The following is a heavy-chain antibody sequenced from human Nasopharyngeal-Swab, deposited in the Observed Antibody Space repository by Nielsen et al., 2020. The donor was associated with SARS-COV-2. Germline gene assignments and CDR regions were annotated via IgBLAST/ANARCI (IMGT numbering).Heavy chain of an antibody. V-gene: IGHV3-23*01. CDR3: ARGGHEWLLDLEAMGETFYYYYGMDV. J-gene: IGHJ6*02. Sequence: GESLKISCAASGFTFSSYAMSWVRQAPGKGPEWVSAISGSGGSTYYADSVKGRFTISRDNSKNTLYLQMNSLRAEDTAVYYCARGGHEWLLDLEAMGETFYYYYGMDVWGQGTTVTVSS. CDR2: ISGSGGST. CDR1: GFTFSSYA. D-gene: IGHD3-3*01.